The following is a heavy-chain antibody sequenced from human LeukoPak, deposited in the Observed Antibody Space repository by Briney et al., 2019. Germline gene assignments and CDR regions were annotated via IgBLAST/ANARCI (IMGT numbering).Heavy chain of an antibody. Sequence: ASVKVSCKASGYTFTGYYMHWVRQAPGQGLEWMGWINPNSGGTNHAQKFQGRVTMTRDTSISTAYMELSRLRSDDTAVYYCARDLVEFCSGGSCYGNWFDPWGQGTLVTVSS. CDR2: INPNSGGT. CDR3: ARDLVEFCSGGSCYGNWFDP. D-gene: IGHD2-15*01. CDR1: GYTFTGYY. J-gene: IGHJ5*02. V-gene: IGHV1-2*02.